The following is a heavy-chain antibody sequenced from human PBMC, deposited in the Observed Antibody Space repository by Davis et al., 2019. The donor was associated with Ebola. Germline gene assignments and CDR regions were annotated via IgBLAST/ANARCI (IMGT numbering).Heavy chain of an antibody. CDR2: INTNAGNP. D-gene: IGHD6-13*01. V-gene: IGHV7-4-1*02. CDR3: AREPHSSSWQFDY. J-gene: IGHJ4*02. Sequence: AASVKVSCKASGYTFSGYFMHWVRQAPGQGLEWMGWINTNAGNPTYAQGFTGRFVFSLDTSVSTAYLQISSLKAEDTAVYYCAREPHSSSWQFDYWGQGTLVTVSS. CDR1: GYTFSGYF.